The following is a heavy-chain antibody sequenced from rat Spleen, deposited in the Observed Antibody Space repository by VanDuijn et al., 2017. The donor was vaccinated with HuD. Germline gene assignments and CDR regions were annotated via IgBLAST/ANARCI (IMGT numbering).Heavy chain of an antibody. V-gene: IGHV2-41*01. J-gene: IGHJ2*01. CDR2: IWNTGGT. Sequence: QVQLKESGPGLVQPSQTLSLTCTVAGFSLTSYNVHWVRQPPGKGLEWMGVIWNTGGTRYNSALKSRLSISKDTSKSQVFLKMNSLQTEDTATYYCASNWEGFDYWGQGVMVTVSS. CDR1: GFSLTSYN. CDR3: ASNWEGFDY. D-gene: IGHD5-1*01.